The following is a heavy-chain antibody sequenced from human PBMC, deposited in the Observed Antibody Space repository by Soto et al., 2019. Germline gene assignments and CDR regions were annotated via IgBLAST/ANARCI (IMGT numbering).Heavy chain of an antibody. Sequence: PSETLSLTCAVYGGSFSGYYWSWIRQPPGKGLEWIGEINHSGSTNYNPSLKSRVTISVDTSKNQFSLKLSSVTAADTAVYYCARGGLGRQRAVVVAANYYYYYGMDVWGQGTTVTVYS. CDR2: INHSGST. V-gene: IGHV4-34*01. CDR1: GGSFSGYY. CDR3: ARGGLGRQRAVVVAANYYYYYGMDV. J-gene: IGHJ6*01. D-gene: IGHD2-15*01.